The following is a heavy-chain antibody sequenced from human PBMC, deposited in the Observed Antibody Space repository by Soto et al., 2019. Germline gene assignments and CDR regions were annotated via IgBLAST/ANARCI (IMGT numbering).Heavy chain of an antibody. J-gene: IGHJ4*01. CDR1: GGSISSYY. CDR2: IYSTGST. V-gene: IGHV4-59*08. CDR3: ARLHIWPGYPADY. D-gene: IGHD3-9*01. Sequence: SETLSLTCTVSGGSISSYYWNWIRQPPGKGLEWIGYIYSTGSTNYNPSLKSRVTLSVDTSKNQFSLNLSSVTAADTAVYYCARLHIWPGYPADYSGHGTLVTVSS.